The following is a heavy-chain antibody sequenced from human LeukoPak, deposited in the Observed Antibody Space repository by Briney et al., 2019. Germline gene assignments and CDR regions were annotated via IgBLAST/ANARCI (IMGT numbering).Heavy chain of an antibody. Sequence: SETLSLTCTVSGGSISSGDYYWTWIRQPPGKGLEWIGYIYYSGSTYYNPSLMSRVIMSVDTSRNQFSLNLSSVTAADTAVYYCARQLTGGWFDPWGQGTLVTVSS. V-gene: IGHV4-30-4*01. J-gene: IGHJ5*02. CDR1: GGSISSGDYY. CDR3: ARQLTGGWFDP. D-gene: IGHD7-27*01. CDR2: IYYSGST.